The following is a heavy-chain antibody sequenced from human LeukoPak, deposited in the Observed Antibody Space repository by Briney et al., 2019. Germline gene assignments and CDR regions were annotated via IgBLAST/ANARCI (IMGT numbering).Heavy chain of an antibody. J-gene: IGHJ4*02. CDR3: AREGSVTMVRGVTLYDFDY. D-gene: IGHD3-10*01. CDR2: LYHTGNT. V-gene: IGHV4-38-2*02. Sequence: SETLSLTCTVSGYSISSGYYWGWIRQPPGKGLEWIGSLYHTGNTYYNPSLKSRVTISLDTSKNQFSLKLSSVTAADTAVYYCAREGSVTMVRGVTLYDFDYWGQGTPVTVSS. CDR1: GYSISSGYY.